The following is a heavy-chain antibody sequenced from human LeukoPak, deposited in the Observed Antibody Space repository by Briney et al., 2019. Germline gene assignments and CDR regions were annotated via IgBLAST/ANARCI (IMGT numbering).Heavy chain of an antibody. CDR3: ARAGVDYYYYYYMDV. V-gene: IGHV1-18*01. J-gene: IGHJ6*03. Sequence: ASVKVSCKASGYTFTSYGISWVRQAPGQGLEWMGWISAYNGNTNYAQELQGRVTMTTDTSTSTAYMELRSLRSDDTAVYYCARAGVDYYYYYYMDVWGKGTTVTVSS. CDR1: GYTFTSYG. CDR2: ISAYNGNT.